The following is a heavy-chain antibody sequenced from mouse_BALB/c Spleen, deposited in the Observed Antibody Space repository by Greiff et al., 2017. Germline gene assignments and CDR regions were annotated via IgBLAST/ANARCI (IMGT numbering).Heavy chain of an antibody. CDR3: APHYYGSSWFAY. CDR1: GFNIKDTY. D-gene: IGHD1-1*01. J-gene: IGHJ3*01. CDR2: IDPANGNT. Sequence: EVQLQQSGAELVRPGALVKLSCKASGFNIKDTYMHWVKQRPEQGLEWIGRIDPANGNTKYDPKFQGKATITADTSSNTAYLQLSSLTSEDTAVYYCAPHYYGSSWFAYWGQGTLVTVSA. V-gene: IGHV14-3*02.